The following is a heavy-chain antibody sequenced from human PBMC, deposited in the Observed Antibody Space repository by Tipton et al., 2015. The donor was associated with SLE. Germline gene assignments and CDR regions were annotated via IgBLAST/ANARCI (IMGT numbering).Heavy chain of an antibody. J-gene: IGHJ5*02. Sequence: GSLRLSCVASGFNFGTYWMHWVRQAPGKGLEWVSRTKSDGTLTFYADSVKGRFTVSRDNAKNALYLEMNSLRVEDTAVYYCAKSDWFDPWGRGTLVTVSS. CDR2: TKSDGTLT. CDR3: AKSDWFDP. V-gene: IGHV3-74*01. CDR1: GFNFGTYW.